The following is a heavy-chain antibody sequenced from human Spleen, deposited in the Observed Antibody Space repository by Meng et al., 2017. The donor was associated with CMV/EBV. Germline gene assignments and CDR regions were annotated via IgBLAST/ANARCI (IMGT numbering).Heavy chain of an antibody. CDR3: ARVYQLLIDY. J-gene: IGHJ4*02. Sequence: SRHAAGDGFTSCDLRWGRQEPGERGGGKRGSNDSNGNTKYSPKLQSRVTITRDTSESTAYMELSSLRSEDTAVYYCARVYQLLIDYWGQGTLVTVSS. CDR2: SNDSNGNT. D-gene: IGHD2-2*01. CDR1: GDGFTSCD. V-gene: IGHV1-3*01.